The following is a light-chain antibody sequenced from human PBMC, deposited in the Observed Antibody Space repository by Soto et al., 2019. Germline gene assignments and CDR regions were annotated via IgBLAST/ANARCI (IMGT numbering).Light chain of an antibody. Sequence: QSVLTQSPSVSGAPGQRVTLSCTGNSSHIGAGYGVHWFQQLPGTAPKLLIYDNNSRPSGVPDRFSGSKSGTSASLAITGPQAEDGADFYCQSYDNSLSALYVFGTGTKLTVL. CDR1: SSHIGAGYG. CDR2: DNN. CDR3: QSYDNSLSALYV. V-gene: IGLV1-40*01. J-gene: IGLJ1*01.